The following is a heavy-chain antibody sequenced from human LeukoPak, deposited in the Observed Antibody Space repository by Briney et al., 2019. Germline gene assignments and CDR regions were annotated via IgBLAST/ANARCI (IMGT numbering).Heavy chain of an antibody. CDR1: GFTFDDYA. V-gene: IGHV3-9*01. Sequence: GGSLRLSCAASGFTFDDYAMHWVRQAPGKGLEWVSGISWNSGSIGYADSVKGRFTISRDNAKNSLYLQMDSLRAEDTAVYYCAKDRKLYSSYGGTFDYWGQGTLVTVSS. J-gene: IGHJ4*02. D-gene: IGHD6-19*01. CDR2: ISWNSGSI. CDR3: AKDRKLYSSYGGTFDY.